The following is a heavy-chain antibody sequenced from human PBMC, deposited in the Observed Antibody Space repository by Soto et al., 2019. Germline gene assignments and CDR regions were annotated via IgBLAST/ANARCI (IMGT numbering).Heavy chain of an antibody. J-gene: IGHJ5*02. Sequence: QVQLVQSGAEVKKPGASVKVSCKASGYTFTSYDINWVRQATGQGLEWMGWMNPNSGNTAYAQKFQGRVTMTRNTPISTAYMELSSLRPEDLAVYYCAREPSGGGGNWFDPWGQGTLVTVSS. CDR2: MNPNSGNT. V-gene: IGHV1-8*01. D-gene: IGHD1-26*01. CDR1: GYTFTSYD. CDR3: AREPSGGGGNWFDP.